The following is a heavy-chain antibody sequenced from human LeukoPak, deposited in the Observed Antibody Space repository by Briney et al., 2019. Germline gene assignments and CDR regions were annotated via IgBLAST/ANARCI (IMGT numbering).Heavy chain of an antibody. D-gene: IGHD1-26*01. CDR1: GYTLSQLA. CDR2: FDPEDGET. CDR3: ATWRGSYHLY. V-gene: IGHV1-24*01. J-gene: IGHJ4*02. Sequence: ASVKVSCKVSGYTLSQLAMHWVRQAPGKGLEWMGGFDPEDGETIYAQKFQGRVTMTEDKSTDTAYMELSSLRSEDTAVYYCATWRGSYHLYWGQGTLVTVSS.